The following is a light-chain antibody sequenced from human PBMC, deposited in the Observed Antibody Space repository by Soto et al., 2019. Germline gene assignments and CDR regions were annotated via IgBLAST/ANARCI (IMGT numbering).Light chain of an antibody. CDR2: HNY. CDR1: SSNIGSDF. V-gene: IGLV1-47*01. Sequence: QSVLTQSPSASGTLGQRVTISCSGSSSNIGSDFVSWYQQLPGTAPKLLIYHNYHRPSGVPDRFSGSKSGTSASLAISDLRSEDAADYYCSTWAVSLSSYVFRAGTKLTVL. CDR3: STWAVSLSSYV. J-gene: IGLJ1*01.